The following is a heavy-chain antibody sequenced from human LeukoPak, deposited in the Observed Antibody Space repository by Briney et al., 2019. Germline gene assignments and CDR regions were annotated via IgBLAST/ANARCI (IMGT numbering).Heavy chain of an antibody. D-gene: IGHD3-10*01. J-gene: IGHJ4*02. CDR1: IDSFTNYY. CDR2: INHSGST. V-gene: IGHV4-34*01. Sequence: SETLSLTCAVYIDSFTNYYWSWIRQPPGKGLEWIGEINHSGSTNYNPSLKSRVTISVDTSKNQFSLKLSSVAAADTAVYYCARVPRRGLFDYWGQGTLVTVSS. CDR3: ARVPRRGLFDY.